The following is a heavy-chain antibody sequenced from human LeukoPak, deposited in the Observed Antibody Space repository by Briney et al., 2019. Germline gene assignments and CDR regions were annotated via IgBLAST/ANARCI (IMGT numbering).Heavy chain of an antibody. CDR1: GFTVSSNY. CDR2: IYYSGST. Sequence: GSLRLSCAASGFTVSSNYMSWVRQAPGKGLEWIGSIYYSGSTYYNPSLKSRVTISVDTSKNQFSLKLSSVTAADTAVYYCARLPRNTHAFDIWGQGTMVTVSS. V-gene: IGHV4-39*01. D-gene: IGHD2/OR15-2a*01. J-gene: IGHJ3*02. CDR3: ARLPRNTHAFDI.